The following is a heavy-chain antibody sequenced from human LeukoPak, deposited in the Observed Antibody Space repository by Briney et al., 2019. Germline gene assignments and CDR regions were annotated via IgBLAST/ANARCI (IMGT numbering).Heavy chain of an antibody. CDR1: GLTFSSSW. Sequence: GGSLRLSCAVSGLTFSSSWMDWVRQAPGKGLEWVASINPEGSEKYSADSVKGRFTISRDDAKNSLYLQMDSLRVEDTAFYYCARDLAYSRLDYWGQGMLVTVSS. J-gene: IGHJ4*02. CDR2: INPEGSEK. D-gene: IGHD5-18*01. V-gene: IGHV3-7*01. CDR3: ARDLAYSRLDY.